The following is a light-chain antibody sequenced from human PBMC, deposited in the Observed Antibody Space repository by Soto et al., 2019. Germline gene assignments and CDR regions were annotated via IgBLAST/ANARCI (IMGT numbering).Light chain of an antibody. CDR1: QSISSY. J-gene: IGKJ1*01. V-gene: IGKV1-39*01. CDR2: AAS. CDR3: QHTWT. Sequence: DIQMTQSPSSLSASVGDRVTITCRASQSISSYLNWYQQKPGKAPKLLIYAASSLQSGVPSRFSGSGSGTDFTLTISSLQPADIATYYCQHTWTFGQGTKVEIK.